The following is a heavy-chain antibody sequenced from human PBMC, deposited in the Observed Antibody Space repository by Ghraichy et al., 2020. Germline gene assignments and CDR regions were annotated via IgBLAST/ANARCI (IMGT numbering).Heavy chain of an antibody. Sequence: GGSLRLSCSASGFTFSSYAMHWVRQAPGKGLEYVSAISSNGGSTYYADSVKGRFTISRDNSKNTLYLQMSSLRAEDTAVYYCVKDKGGMGYCSGGSCLQLFHWGQGTLVTVSS. V-gene: IGHV3-64D*06. CDR3: VKDKGGMGYCSGGSCLQLFH. J-gene: IGHJ4*02. CDR2: ISSNGGST. CDR1: GFTFSSYA. D-gene: IGHD2-15*01.